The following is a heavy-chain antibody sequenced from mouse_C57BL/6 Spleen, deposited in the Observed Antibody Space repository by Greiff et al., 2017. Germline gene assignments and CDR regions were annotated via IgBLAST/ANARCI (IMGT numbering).Heavy chain of an antibody. CDR2: IYPGSGST. CDR1: GYTFTSYW. J-gene: IGHJ2*01. CDR3: ARECDGYYVYYFGC. D-gene: IGHD2-3*01. Sequence: QVQLQQPGAELVKPGASVKMSCKASGYTFTSYWIPWVKQRPGQGLEWIGDIYPGSGSTNYNEKFQSKATLTVDTSSSSAYMQLSSLTSEDSAVYDCARECDGYYVYYFGCWGQGATLSVSS. V-gene: IGHV1-55*01.